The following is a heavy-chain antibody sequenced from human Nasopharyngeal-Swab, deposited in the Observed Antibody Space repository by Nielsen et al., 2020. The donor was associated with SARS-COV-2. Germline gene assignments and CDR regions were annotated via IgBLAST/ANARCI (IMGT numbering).Heavy chain of an antibody. V-gene: IGHV3-11*06. CDR2: ISSSSSYT. CDR3: ASLRNDYVWGSYRSPDAFDI. Sequence: GESLKISCAASGFTFSDYYMSWIRQAPGKGLEWVSYISSSSSYTNYADSVKGRFTISRDNAKNSLYLQMNSLRAEDTAVYYCASLRNDYVWGSYRSPDAFDIWGQGTIVTVSS. D-gene: IGHD3-16*02. J-gene: IGHJ3*02. CDR1: GFTFSDYY.